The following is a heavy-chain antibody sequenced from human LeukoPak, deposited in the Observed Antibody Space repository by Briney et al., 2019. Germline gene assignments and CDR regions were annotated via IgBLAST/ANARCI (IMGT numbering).Heavy chain of an antibody. CDR2: INGGGENT. V-gene: IGHV3-23*01. Sequence: GGSLRPSCGASGFTFTSYVMSWIRQAPGKGLEWVSAINGGGENTYYGDSVKGRFTISRDNSKNTLYLQMNSLRAEDTATYYCARPRAMTTGVGRYFDLWGRGTLVTVSS. D-gene: IGHD1-1*01. CDR3: ARPRAMTTGVGRYFDL. J-gene: IGHJ2*01. CDR1: GFTFTSYV.